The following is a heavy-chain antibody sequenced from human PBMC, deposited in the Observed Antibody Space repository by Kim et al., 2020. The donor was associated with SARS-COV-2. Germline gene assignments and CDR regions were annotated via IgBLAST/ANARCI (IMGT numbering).Heavy chain of an antibody. J-gene: IGHJ3*02. Sequence: GGSLRLSCAASGFTFSSYAMSWVRQAPGKGLEWVSAISGSGGSTYYADSVKGRFTISRDNSKNTLYLQMNSLRAEDTAVYYCAKDSVGFDWFAGAFDIWGQGTMVTVSS. V-gene: IGHV3-23*01. CDR3: AKDSVGFDWFAGAFDI. CDR1: GFTFSSYA. CDR2: ISGSGGST. D-gene: IGHD3-9*01.